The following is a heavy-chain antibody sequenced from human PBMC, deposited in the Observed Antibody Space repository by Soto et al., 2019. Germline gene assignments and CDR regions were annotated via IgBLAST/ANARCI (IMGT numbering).Heavy chain of an antibody. J-gene: IGHJ4*02. CDR1: GFTFSSYW. D-gene: IGHD3-3*01. CDR2: IKQDGSEK. CDR3: ARGLDGNFDFWSAPTNYFDY. V-gene: IGHV3-7*01. Sequence: PGGSLRLSCAASGFTFSSYWMSWVRQAPGKGLEWVANIKQDGSEKYYVDSVKGRFTISRDNAKNSLYLQMNSLRAEDTAVYYCARGLDGNFDFWSAPTNYFDYWGQGTLVTVSS.